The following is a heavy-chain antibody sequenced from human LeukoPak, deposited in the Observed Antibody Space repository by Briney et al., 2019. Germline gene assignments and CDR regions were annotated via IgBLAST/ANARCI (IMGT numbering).Heavy chain of an antibody. CDR3: VRDEGSSAFDI. CDR1: GFTFSSYS. CDR2: ISSSSSTI. J-gene: IGHJ3*02. Sequence: GGSLRLSCAASGFTFSSYSMNWVRQAPRKGLEWVSYISSSSSTIYYADSVKGRFTISRDNAKNSLYLQMNSLRAEDTAVYYCVRDEGSSAFDIWGQGTRVTVSS. D-gene: IGHD3-10*01. V-gene: IGHV3-48*04.